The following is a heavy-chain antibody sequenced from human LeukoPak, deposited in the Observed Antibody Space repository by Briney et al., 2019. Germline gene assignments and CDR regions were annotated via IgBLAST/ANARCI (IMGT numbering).Heavy chain of an antibody. D-gene: IGHD6-13*01. CDR1: GYTLTELS. CDR2: FDPEDGET. CDR3: ATLYRPAALFDY. Sequence: ASVKVSCKVSGYTLTELSMHWVRQAPGKGLEWMGGFDPEDGETIYAQKFQSGVTMTEDTSTDTAYMELSSLRSEDTAVYYCATLYRPAALFDYWGQGTLVTVSS. J-gene: IGHJ4*02. V-gene: IGHV1-24*01.